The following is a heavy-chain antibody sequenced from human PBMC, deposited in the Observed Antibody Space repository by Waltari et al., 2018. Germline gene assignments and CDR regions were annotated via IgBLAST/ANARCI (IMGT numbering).Heavy chain of an antibody. CDR3: ARANTYYYDD. CDR2: INHSGST. D-gene: IGHD3-16*01. V-gene: IGHV4-34*01. CDR1: GGSFSGCL. Sequence: QVQLPQWGAGLLKPSETLSLTCAVYGGSFSGCLWSWIRQPPGKGLEWIGEINHSGSTNYNPSLKSRVTLSVDTSKNQFSLKLSSVTAADTAVYYCARANTYYYDDWGQGTLVTVSS. J-gene: IGHJ4*02.